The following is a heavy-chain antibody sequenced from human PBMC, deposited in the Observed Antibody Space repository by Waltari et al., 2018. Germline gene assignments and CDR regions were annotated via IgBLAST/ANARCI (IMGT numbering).Heavy chain of an antibody. CDR3: ARVVGHSSGRLYYYYYYGMDV. CDR1: GFTFSSYW. J-gene: IGHJ6*02. V-gene: IGHV3-7*04. CDR2: IKQDGSEK. D-gene: IGHD6-25*01. Sequence: EVQLVESGGGLVQPGGSLRLSCAASGFTFSSYWMSWVRQAPGKGLEWVANIKQDGSEKYYGDAVKGRFTSSRDDAKNSLYLQMNSLRAEDTAVYYCARVVGHSSGRLYYYYYYGMDVWGQGTTVTVSS.